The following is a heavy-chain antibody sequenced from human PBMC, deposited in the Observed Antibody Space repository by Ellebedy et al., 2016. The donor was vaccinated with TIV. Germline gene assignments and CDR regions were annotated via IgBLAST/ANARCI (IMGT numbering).Heavy chain of an antibody. CDR1: GGTFSSYA. CDR3: AREDSSGWYYFDY. D-gene: IGHD6-19*01. J-gene: IGHJ4*02. CDR2: IIPIFGTA. Sequence: SVKVSXXASGGTFSSYAISWVRQAPGQGLEWMGGIIPIFGTANYAQKFQGRVTITADESTSTAYMELSSLRSEDTAVYYCAREDSSGWYYFDYWGQGTLVTVSS. V-gene: IGHV1-69*13.